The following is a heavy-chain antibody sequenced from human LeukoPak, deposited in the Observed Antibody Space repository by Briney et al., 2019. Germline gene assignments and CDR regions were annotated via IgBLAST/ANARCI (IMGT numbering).Heavy chain of an antibody. CDR1: GFTFSTYA. CDR2: ISWNSGSI. D-gene: IGHD4-17*01. V-gene: IGHV3-9*01. J-gene: IGHJ3*02. CDR3: AKDFDYGDYRFGDAFDI. Sequence: GGSLRLSCAASGFTFSTYAMHWVRQAPGKGLEWVSGISWNSGSIGYADSVKGRFTISRDNAKNSLYLQMNSLRAEDTALYYCAKDFDYGDYRFGDAFDIWGQGTMVTVSS.